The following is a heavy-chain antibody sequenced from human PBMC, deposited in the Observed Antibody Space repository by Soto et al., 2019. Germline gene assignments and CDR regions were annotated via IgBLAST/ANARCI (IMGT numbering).Heavy chain of an antibody. CDR3: AKSVRYCLGSSCSPEAFDV. V-gene: IGHV3-30*18. J-gene: IGHJ3*01. Sequence: QVHLVESGGGVVQPGRSLRLSCVASGFSFSDSGMHWVRQAPGKGLEWVAAISYDGSNKYYADSVNDRFTISRDNSKNTLSLQMNSLRAEDKAVYYCAKSVRYCLGSSCSPEAFDVLGQGTLVSVSS. CDR2: ISYDGSNK. D-gene: IGHD2-15*01. CDR1: GFSFSDSG.